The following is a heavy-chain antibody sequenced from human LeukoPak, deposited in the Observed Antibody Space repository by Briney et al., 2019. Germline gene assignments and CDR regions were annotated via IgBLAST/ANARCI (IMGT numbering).Heavy chain of an antibody. J-gene: IGHJ4*02. CDR2: IRYDGSNK. D-gene: IGHD6-6*01. Sequence: GGSLRLSCTASGFTFGDYAMSWFRQAPGKGLEWVAFIRYDGSNKYYADSVKGRFTISRDNSKNTLYLQMNSLRAEDTAVYYCAKGGAGGEYSSSSSPYYFDYWGQGTLVTVSS. CDR1: GFTFGDYA. V-gene: IGHV3-30*02. CDR3: AKGGAGGEYSSSSSPYYFDY.